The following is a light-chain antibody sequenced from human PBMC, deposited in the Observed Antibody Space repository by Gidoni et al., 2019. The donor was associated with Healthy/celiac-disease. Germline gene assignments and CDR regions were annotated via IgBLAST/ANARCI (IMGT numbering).Light chain of an antibody. J-gene: IGLJ2*01. Sequence: SYELTQPPSVSGSPGQKASITYSGDKLGDKYAYCSQQKPGQSPVLVIYQDSKRPSGIPERFTGSNSGNTATLTISGTQAMDEADYYCQAWDSSTVVFGGGTKLTVL. CDR1: KLGDKY. CDR2: QDS. CDR3: QAWDSSTVV. V-gene: IGLV3-1*01.